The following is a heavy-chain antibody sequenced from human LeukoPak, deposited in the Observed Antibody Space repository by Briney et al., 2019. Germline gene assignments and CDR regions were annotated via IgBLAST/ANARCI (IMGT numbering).Heavy chain of an antibody. V-gene: IGHV3-48*01. D-gene: IGHD3-3*01. CDR2: ISNSGHTT. CDR3: ARRITISGLGYYMDV. CDR1: GFSFSTYS. Sequence: GGSLRLSCAASGFSFSTYSMNWVRQAPGKGLEWISYISNSGHTTYYAESVKGRFTISRGNAWNLLYLQMNSLRGEDTAVYYCARRITISGLGYYMDVWGKGTTVIVSS. J-gene: IGHJ6*04.